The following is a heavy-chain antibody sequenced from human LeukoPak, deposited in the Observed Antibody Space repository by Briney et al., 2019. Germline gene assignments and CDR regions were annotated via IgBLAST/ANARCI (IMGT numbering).Heavy chain of an antibody. CDR1: GGSISSSSYY. D-gene: IGHD1-26*01. CDR2: IYYSGST. V-gene: IGHV4-39*01. Sequence: SETLSLTCTVSGGSISSSSYYWGWIRQPPGKGLERIGRIYYSGSTYYNPSLKSRVTISVDTSKNQFSLKLSSVTASDTAVYYCAAESGSYISAFYYWGQGTLVTVSS. CDR3: AAESGSYISAFYY. J-gene: IGHJ4*02.